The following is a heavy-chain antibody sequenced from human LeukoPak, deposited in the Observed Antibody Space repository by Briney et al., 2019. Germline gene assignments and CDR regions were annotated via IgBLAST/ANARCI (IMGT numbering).Heavy chain of an antibody. Sequence: MPSQTLSLTCTVSGGSISSGDYYWSWIRQPPGKGLEWIGYIYYSGSTYYNPSLKSRVTISADTSKNQFSLKLNSVTAADTAVYYCAKNGQSGFSFDYWGQGTLVTVSS. D-gene: IGHD3-3*01. CDR3: AKNGQSGFSFDY. CDR2: IYYSGST. CDR1: GGSISSGDYY. V-gene: IGHV4-30-4*08. J-gene: IGHJ4*02.